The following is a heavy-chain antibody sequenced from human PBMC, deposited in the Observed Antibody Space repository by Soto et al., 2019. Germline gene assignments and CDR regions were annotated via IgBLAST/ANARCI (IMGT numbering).Heavy chain of an antibody. CDR3: ASSYGDYGGTNWFDP. V-gene: IGHV1-8*01. Sequence: QVQLVQSGAEVKKPGASVKVSCKASGYTFTSYDINWVRQATGQGLEWMGWMNPNSGNTGYAQKFQGRVTMTRNTSIRTADMELSSLRSEDTAVYYCASSYGDYGGTNWFDPWGQGTLVTVSS. CDR2: MNPNSGNT. J-gene: IGHJ5*02. CDR1: GYTFTSYD. D-gene: IGHD4-17*01.